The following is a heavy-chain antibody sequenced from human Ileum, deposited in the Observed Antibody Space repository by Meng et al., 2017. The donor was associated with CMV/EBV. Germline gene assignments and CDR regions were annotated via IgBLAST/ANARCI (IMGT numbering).Heavy chain of an antibody. D-gene: IGHD6-25*01. V-gene: IGHV1-18*01. CDR2: ISAYNGHT. CDR1: GFTFTTYG. J-gene: IGHJ5*02. CDR3: ARETRRNWFDP. Sequence: QVQLVQSGGGVKKPGALVKVFCKASGFTFTTYGITWVRQAPGQGLEWMGWISAYNGHTTYGHRFQDRVTITTDTSTSTAYMELRSLRSDDTAVYYCARETRRNWFDPWGQGTLVTVSS.